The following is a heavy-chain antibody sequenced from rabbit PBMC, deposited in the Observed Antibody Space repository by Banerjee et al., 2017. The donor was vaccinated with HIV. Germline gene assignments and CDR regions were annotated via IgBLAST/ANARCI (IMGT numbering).Heavy chain of an antibody. Sequence: QEQLEESGGDLVKPEGSLTLTCTASGFSFSSSYYMCWVRQAPGKGLEWIACIYAGSSGSTYYASWAKGRFTISKTSSTTATLQMTSLTAADTATYFCARRAGYAGYGYATDFTRLDLWGQGTLVTVS. CDR2: IYAGSSGST. V-gene: IGHV1S45*01. J-gene: IGHJ3*01. D-gene: IGHD6-1*01. CDR1: GFSFSSSYY. CDR3: ARRAGYAGYGYATDFTRLDL.